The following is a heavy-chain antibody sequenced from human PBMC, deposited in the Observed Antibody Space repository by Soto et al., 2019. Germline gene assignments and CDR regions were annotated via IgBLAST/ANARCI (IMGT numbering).Heavy chain of an antibody. J-gene: IGHJ6*02. CDR2: ISYDGSNK. CDR1: GFTLSSYG. CDR3: AKDLGYYHGSGSYGYGMDV. Sequence: QVQLVESGGGVVQPGRSLRLSCAASGFTLSSYGMHWVRQAPGKGLEWVAVISYDGSNKYYADSVKGRFTISRDNSKNTLYLQMNSLRAEDTAVYYCAKDLGYYHGSGSYGYGMDVWGQGTTVTVSS. V-gene: IGHV3-30*18. D-gene: IGHD3-10*01.